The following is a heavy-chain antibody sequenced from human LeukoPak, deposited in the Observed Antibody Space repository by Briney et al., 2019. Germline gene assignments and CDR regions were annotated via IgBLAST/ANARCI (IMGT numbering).Heavy chain of an antibody. Sequence: GGSLRLSCEASGFTFSSYDMHWVRQAPGKGLEWVAFIRYDGGYTYYADSVKGRFTISRDNSKNSLYLQMNTLRTEDTALYYCAKEELVRLGGLDSWGQGTLVTVSS. J-gene: IGHJ4*02. D-gene: IGHD6-6*01. CDR2: IRYDGGYT. CDR1: GFTFSSYD. V-gene: IGHV3-30*02. CDR3: AKEELVRLGGLDS.